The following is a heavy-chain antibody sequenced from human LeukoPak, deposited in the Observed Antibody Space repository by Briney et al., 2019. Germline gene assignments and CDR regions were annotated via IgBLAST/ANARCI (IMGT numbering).Heavy chain of an antibody. V-gene: IGHV5-51*01. Sequence: GASLQISCKGSGYSFTSYWIGWVRQMPGKGLEWMGIIYPGDSDTRHSPSFQGQVTISADKSISTAYLQWSSLKASDTAMYYCARRRYYDSSGYYLFDPWGQGTLVTVSS. J-gene: IGHJ5*02. CDR1: GYSFTSYW. CDR3: ARRRYYDSSGYYLFDP. D-gene: IGHD3-22*01. CDR2: IYPGDSDT.